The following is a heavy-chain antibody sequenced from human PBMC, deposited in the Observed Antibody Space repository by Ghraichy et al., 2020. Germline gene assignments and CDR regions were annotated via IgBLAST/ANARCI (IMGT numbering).Heavy chain of an antibody. CDR3: AKLVSMTTRGPFDY. D-gene: IGHD4-17*01. CDR2: ISGSGDSI. CDR1: GFTFSTDA. V-gene: IGHV3-23*01. Sequence: GGSLRLSCAASGFTFSTDALNWVRQSPGRGLEWVSAISGSGDSIYYADSVKGRFTISRDNSKNTMYLQMNSLRAEDTAVYYCAKLVSMTTRGPFDYWGQGTLVTVSS. J-gene: IGHJ4*02.